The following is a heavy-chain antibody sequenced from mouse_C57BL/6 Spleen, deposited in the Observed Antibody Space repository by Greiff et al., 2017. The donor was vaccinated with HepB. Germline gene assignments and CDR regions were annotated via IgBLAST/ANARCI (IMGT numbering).Heavy chain of an antibody. Sequence: QVQLQQPGAELVKPGASVKLSCKASGYTFTSYWMHWVKQRPGQGLEWIGMIHPNSGSTNYNEKFKSKATLTVAKSSSTAYMQLSSLTSEDSAVYYCARDNLGAMGYWGQGTSVTVSS. CDR3: ARDNLGAMGY. CDR2: IHPNSGST. J-gene: IGHJ4*01. CDR1: GYTFTSYW. V-gene: IGHV1-64*01. D-gene: IGHD4-1*02.